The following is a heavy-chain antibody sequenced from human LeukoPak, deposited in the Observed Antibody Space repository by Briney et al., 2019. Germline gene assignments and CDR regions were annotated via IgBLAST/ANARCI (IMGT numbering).Heavy chain of an antibody. CDR2: IYYSGST. Sequence: SETLSLTCSVSGDSISIYYWGWIRQPPGKGLEWIGSIYYSGSTYYNPSLKSRVTISVDTSKNQFSLKLSSVTAADTAVYYCARGRMSSIDAFDIWGQGTMVTVSS. D-gene: IGHD2-2*01. J-gene: IGHJ3*02. CDR3: ARGRMSSIDAFDI. CDR1: GDSISIYY. V-gene: IGHV4-39*01.